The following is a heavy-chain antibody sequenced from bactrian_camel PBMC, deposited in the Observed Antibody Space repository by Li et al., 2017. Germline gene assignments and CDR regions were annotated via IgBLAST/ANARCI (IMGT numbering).Heavy chain of an antibody. V-gene: IGHV3S42*01. D-gene: IGHD1*01. Sequence: VQLVESGGGSVQAGGSLRLSCAASAYTYSSYCIGWFRQAPGQERREGVATIDWHGSISYADSVKGRFTTSKDNTKNTLYLQMNSLKPEDSAMYYCSASLRCASCSRGLCRECQLASIGQGTQVTVS. CDR1: AYTYSSYC. CDR2: IDWHGSI. J-gene: IGHJ4*01.